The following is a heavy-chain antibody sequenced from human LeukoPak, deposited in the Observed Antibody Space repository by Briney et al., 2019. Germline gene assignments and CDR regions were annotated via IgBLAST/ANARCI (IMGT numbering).Heavy chain of an antibody. CDR2: VYPKTGGT. D-gene: IGHD3-3*01. CDR3: AREFSSKLEWLAYVTGDDAFDV. Sequence: GASVKVSCKAFGYSFTGYHLHWVRQAPRQGLEWMGWVYPKTGGTNYARKFQGRVTMTRDTSINTVNMELSRLTSDDTAVYYCAREFSSKLEWLAYVTGDDAFDVWGQGTMITVS. J-gene: IGHJ3*01. CDR1: GYSFTGYH. V-gene: IGHV1-2*02.